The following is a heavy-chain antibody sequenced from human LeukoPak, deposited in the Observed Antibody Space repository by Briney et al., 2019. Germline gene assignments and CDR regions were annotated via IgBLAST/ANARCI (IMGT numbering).Heavy chain of an antibody. D-gene: IGHD4-11*01. CDR2: IKQDGNEK. CDR1: GFTFSSYW. Sequence: GGSLRLSCAASGFTFSSYWMSWVRQAPGKGLEWVANIKQDGNEKYYVDSVKGRFTISRDNAKNSLYLQMNSLRAEDTAVYYCARGDHDYSNYPTVYWGQGTLVTVSS. V-gene: IGHV3-7*01. J-gene: IGHJ4*02. CDR3: ARGDHDYSNYPTVY.